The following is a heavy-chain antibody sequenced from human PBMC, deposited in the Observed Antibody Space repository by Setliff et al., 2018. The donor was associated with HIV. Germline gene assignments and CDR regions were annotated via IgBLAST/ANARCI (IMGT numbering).Heavy chain of an antibody. CDR1: GFTFSSYE. CDR3: ARAYNVYDYRFDSSGYDY. CDR2: IGSIGTTI. V-gene: IGHV3-48*03. D-gene: IGHD3-22*01. Sequence: PGGSLRLSCAASGFTFSSYEMNWVRQAPGKGLEWVSYIGSIGTTIYYADSVKGRFTISRDNAKNSLYLQMNSLRAEDTAVYYCARAYNVYDYRFDSSGYDYWGQGTLVTVSS. J-gene: IGHJ4*02.